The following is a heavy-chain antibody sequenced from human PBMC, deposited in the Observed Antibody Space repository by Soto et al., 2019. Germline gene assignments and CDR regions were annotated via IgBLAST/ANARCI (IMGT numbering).Heavy chain of an antibody. D-gene: IGHD3-22*01. J-gene: IGHJ4*02. V-gene: IGHV3-53*01. CDR3: ARGWGYYYDSSGYYYFDY. CDR2: IYSGGST. CDR1: GFTVSSNY. Sequence: EVQLVESGGGLIQPGGSLRLSCAASGFTVSSNYMTWVRQAPGKGLEWVSVIYSGGSTYYADSVKGRFTISRDNSKNTLYLQMSRLRAEDTAVYYCARGWGYYYDSSGYYYFDYWGQGTLVTVSS.